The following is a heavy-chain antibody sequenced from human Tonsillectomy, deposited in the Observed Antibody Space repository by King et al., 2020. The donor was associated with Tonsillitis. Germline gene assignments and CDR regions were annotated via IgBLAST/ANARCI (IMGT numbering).Heavy chain of an antibody. V-gene: IGHV4-39*01. Sequence: LQLQESGPGLVKPSETLSLTCTVSGGTISSRSYNWGWIRQPPGKGLEWIGRIYYSGSTYYNPSLESRGTISVDPSTNQFSLRLSSVTAADTAVYYCARRGYDSSGYFDYWGQGTLVTVSS. CDR1: GGTISSRSYN. D-gene: IGHD3-22*01. J-gene: IGHJ4*02. CDR3: ARRGYDSSGYFDY. CDR2: IYYSGST.